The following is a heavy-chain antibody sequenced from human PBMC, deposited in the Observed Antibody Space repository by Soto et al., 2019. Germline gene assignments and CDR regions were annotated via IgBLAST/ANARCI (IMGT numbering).Heavy chain of an antibody. D-gene: IGHD2-2*01. CDR1: GFTFSSYG. V-gene: IGHV3-33*01. Sequence: QVQLVESGGGVVQPGRSLRLSCAASGFTFSSYGMHWVRQAPGKGLEWVAVIWYDGSNKYYADSVKGRFTISRDNSKNTLYLQMNSLRAEDTAVYYCARERCSSTSCLDDYYYYYMDVWGKGTTVTVSS. CDR3: ARERCSSTSCLDDYYYYYMDV. CDR2: IWYDGSNK. J-gene: IGHJ6*03.